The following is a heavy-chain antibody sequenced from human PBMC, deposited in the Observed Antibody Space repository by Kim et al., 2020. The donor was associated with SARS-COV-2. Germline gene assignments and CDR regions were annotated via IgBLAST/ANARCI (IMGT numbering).Heavy chain of an antibody. Sequence: SETLSLTCTVSGGSISSSSYYWGWIRQPPGKGLEWIGSIYYSGSTYYNPTLKSRVTISVDTSKNQFSLKLSSVTAADTAVCDCASRSVGARGYWGQGTLVTVSS. CDR1: GGSISSSSYY. CDR3: ASRSVGARGY. CDR2: IYYSGST. J-gene: IGHJ4*02. D-gene: IGHD1-26*01. V-gene: IGHV4-39*01.